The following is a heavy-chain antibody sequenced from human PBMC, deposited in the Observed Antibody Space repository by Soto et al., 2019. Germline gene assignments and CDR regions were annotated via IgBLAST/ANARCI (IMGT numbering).Heavy chain of an antibody. CDR3: ASDRGWSPFDY. CDR1: GFTFSNFW. Sequence: EVQLVDSGGGLVQPGGSLRLSCAASGFTFSNFWMHWVRQAPGKGLVWVSHIKTDGTTTRYADSVKGRFTISRDNAKNSLYLQMNSLRVEDTAVYYCASDRGWSPFDYWGQGILVTVSS. V-gene: IGHV3-74*01. J-gene: IGHJ4*02. D-gene: IGHD2-15*01. CDR2: IKTDGTTT.